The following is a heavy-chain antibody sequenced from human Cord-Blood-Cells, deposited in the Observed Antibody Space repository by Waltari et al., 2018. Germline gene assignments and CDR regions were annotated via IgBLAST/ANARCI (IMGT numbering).Heavy chain of an antibody. CDR1: GGSISSYY. Sequence: QVQLQESGPGLVKPSVTLSLTRTGPGGSISSYYWSWIRLPAGKGLEWIGRIYTSGSTNYNPSLKSRVTMSVDTSKNQFSLKLSSVTAADTVVYYCARAREGRYYYYMDVWGKGTTVTVSS. D-gene: IGHD1-26*01. V-gene: IGHV4-4*07. CDR3: ARAREGRYYYYMDV. CDR2: IYTSGST. J-gene: IGHJ6*03.